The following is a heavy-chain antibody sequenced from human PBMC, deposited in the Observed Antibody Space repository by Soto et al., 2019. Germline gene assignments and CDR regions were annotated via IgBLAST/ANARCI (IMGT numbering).Heavy chain of an antibody. V-gene: IGHV3-9*01. CDR2: ISWNSGSI. D-gene: IGHD6-13*01. CDR1: GFTFDDYA. Sequence: EVQLVESGGGLVQPGRSLRLSCAASGFTFDDYAMHWVRQAPGKGLEWVLGISWNSGSIGYADSVKGRFTISRDNAKNSLYLQMNSLRAEDTALYYCAKDTFSSSWYHAFDIWGQGTMVTVSS. J-gene: IGHJ3*02. CDR3: AKDTFSSSWYHAFDI.